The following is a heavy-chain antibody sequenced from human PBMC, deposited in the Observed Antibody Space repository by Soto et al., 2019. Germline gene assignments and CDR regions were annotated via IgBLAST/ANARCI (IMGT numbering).Heavy chain of an antibody. D-gene: IGHD3-10*01. CDR1: GGSISSSSYY. CDR2: IYYSVST. J-gene: IGHJ5*02. V-gene: IGHV4-39*01. CDR3: ARQNRGVNKNYFDP. Sequence: PSKTLSLTCTVSGGSISSSSYYWGWIRQPPGKGLEWIGNIYYSVSTYYNLSLKSRVTISVDTSKNQFSLKLSSVTAADTAGYYWARQNRGVNKNYFDPWGQGTLVTGSS.